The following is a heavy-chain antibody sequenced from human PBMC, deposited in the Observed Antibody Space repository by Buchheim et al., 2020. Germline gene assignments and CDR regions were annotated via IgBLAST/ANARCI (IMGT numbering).Heavy chain of an antibody. D-gene: IGHD2-2*01. J-gene: IGHJ6*02. CDR1: GFTFSSYA. CDR2: ISYDGSNK. Sequence: QVRLVESGGGVVQPGRSLRLSCAASGFTFSSYAMHWVRQAPGKGLEWVAVISYDGSNKYYADSVKGRFTISRDNSKNTLYLQMNSLRAEDTAVYYCARDLADIVVVPAAMLDYYYYGMDVWGQGTT. V-gene: IGHV3-30*04. CDR3: ARDLADIVVVPAAMLDYYYYGMDV.